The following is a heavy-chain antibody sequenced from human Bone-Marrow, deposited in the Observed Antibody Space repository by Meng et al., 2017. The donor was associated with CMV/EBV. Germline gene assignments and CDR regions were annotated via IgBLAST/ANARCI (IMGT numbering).Heavy chain of an antibody. D-gene: IGHD5-18*01. CDR1: GFTFSSYA. V-gene: IGHV3-30-3*01. Sequence: GGSLRLSCAASGFTFSSYAMHWVRQAPGKGLEWVAVISYDGSNKYYADSVKGRFTISRDNSKNTLYLQMNSLRAEDTAVYYCARAGDRARWIQLWLVAFDIWGQGTMVTVSS. CDR2: ISYDGSNK. J-gene: IGHJ3*02. CDR3: ARAGDRARWIQLWLVAFDI.